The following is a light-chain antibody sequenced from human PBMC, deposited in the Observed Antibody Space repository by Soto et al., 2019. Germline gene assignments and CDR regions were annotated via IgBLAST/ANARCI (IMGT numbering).Light chain of an antibody. J-gene: IGLJ2*01. CDR3: QSYVSSLRGHVV. CDR2: CDT. V-gene: IGLV1-40*01. CDR1: SSDIGGGYD. Sequence: QSVLTQPPSVSGAPGQRVTISCTGSSSDIGGGYDVHWYQHLPGSVPKLLIYCDTTRPSGVPDRFSGTKSGTSATLAITGVQAEDEAEYYGQSYVSSLRGHVVFGGGTPLTVL.